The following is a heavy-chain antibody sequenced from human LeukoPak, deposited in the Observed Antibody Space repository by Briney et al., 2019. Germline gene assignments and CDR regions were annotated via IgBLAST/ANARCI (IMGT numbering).Heavy chain of an antibody. CDR2: IYPGDSDT. Sequence: GESLKISCKGSGYSFTSYWIGWVRQMPGKGLEWMGIIYPGDSDTRYSPSFQGQVTISADKSISTAYLQWSSLKASDTAMYYCARSNPLRGYYPGWLDYWGQGTLVTVSS. J-gene: IGHJ4*02. CDR3: ARSNPLRGYYPGWLDY. D-gene: IGHD3-22*01. CDR1: GYSFTSYW. V-gene: IGHV5-51*01.